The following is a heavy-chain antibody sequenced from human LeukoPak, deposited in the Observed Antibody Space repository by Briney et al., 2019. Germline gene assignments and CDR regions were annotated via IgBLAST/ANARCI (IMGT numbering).Heavy chain of an antibody. CDR1: GFTFSSIA. Sequence: GGSLRLSCAASGFTFSSIAMSWVRQAPDKGLEGVSTISGRGGGTYYADSVKGRFTISRDDSKNPLYLQMNSLRADDTAVYYCAKDLGRYRNNFFDYWGQGNLVTVSS. J-gene: IGHJ4*02. CDR2: ISGRGGGT. V-gene: IGHV3-23*01. D-gene: IGHD1-26*01. CDR3: AKDLGRYRNNFFDY.